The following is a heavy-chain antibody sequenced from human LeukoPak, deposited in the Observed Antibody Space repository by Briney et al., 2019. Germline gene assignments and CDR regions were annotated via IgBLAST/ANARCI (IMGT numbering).Heavy chain of an antibody. CDR2: IWYDGSNK. V-gene: IGHV3-33*06. Sequence: PGRSLRLSCAASGFTFSSYGMHWVRQAPGKGLEWVAVIWYDGSNKYYAGSVKGRFTISRDNSKNTLYLQMNSLRAEDTAVYYCAKVGPGIAAAGTHFGAFDIWGQGTMVTVSS. D-gene: IGHD6-13*01. CDR3: AKVGPGIAAAGTHFGAFDI. J-gene: IGHJ3*02. CDR1: GFTFSSYG.